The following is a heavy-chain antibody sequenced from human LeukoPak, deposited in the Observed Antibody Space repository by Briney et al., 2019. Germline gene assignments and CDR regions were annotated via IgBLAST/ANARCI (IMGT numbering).Heavy chain of an antibody. CDR3: ASGGYGRLRSFDY. V-gene: IGHV3-23*01. Sequence: GGSLRLSCAASDFSFITYAMSWVRQAPGKGLEWVSTISGGGDATYYADSVKGRFTISRDNSKNTLYLQMNRLRAEDTAVYYCASGGYGRLRSFDYWGQGTLVTVSS. D-gene: IGHD1-26*01. CDR1: DFSFITYA. CDR2: ISGGGDAT. J-gene: IGHJ4*02.